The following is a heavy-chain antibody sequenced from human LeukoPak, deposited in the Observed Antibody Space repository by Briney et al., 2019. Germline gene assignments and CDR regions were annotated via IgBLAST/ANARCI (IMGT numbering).Heavy chain of an antibody. D-gene: IGHD1-26*01. Sequence: PGGSLRLSCAGSGFTFSNDWVHWVREAPGKGLVWVSRINEDGSRTDYADFVKGRFTLSRHSAKNTLYLQMNSLSAEDTSIYYCTRSMSGSRELWGQGTLVTVSP. V-gene: IGHV3-74*01. CDR2: INEDGSRT. J-gene: IGHJ4*02. CDR3: TRSMSGSREL. CDR1: GFTFSNDW.